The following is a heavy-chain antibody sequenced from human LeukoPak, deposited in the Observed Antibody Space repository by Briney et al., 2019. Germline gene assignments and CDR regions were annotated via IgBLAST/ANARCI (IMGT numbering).Heavy chain of an antibody. CDR3: ARDRSPRRYLDY. J-gene: IGHJ4*02. V-gene: IGHV3-21*01. CDR1: GFTFSSYS. Sequence: GGSLRLSCAASGFTFSSYSMNWVRQAPGKGLEWVSSISSSSSYIYHADSVKGRFTISRDNAKNSLYLQMNSLRAEDTAVYYCARDRSPRRYLDYWGQGTLVTVSS. CDR2: ISSSSSYI. D-gene: IGHD2-2*01.